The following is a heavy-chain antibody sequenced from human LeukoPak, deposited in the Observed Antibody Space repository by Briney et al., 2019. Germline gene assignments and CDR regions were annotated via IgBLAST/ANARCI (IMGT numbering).Heavy chain of an antibody. J-gene: IGHJ4*02. CDR2: IYYSGST. CDR1: DGSISSYY. Sequence: PSETLSLTCTVSDGSISSYYWSWIRQPPGKGLERIGYIYYSGSTDYNPSLKSRVTISVDTSKIQFSLRLSSVTAADTAVYYCARLSTGWYYFDYWGQGALVTVSS. D-gene: IGHD6-19*01. V-gene: IGHV4-59*08. CDR3: ARLSTGWYYFDY.